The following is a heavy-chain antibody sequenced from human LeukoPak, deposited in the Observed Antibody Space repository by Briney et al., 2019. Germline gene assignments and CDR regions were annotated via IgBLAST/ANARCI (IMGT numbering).Heavy chain of an antibody. V-gene: IGHV1-2*02. CDR2: INPNSGGT. CDR3: ARGGYSGYVPDY. J-gene: IGHJ4*02. CDR1: GYTFTGYY. D-gene: IGHD5-12*01. Sequence: ASVKVSCKASGYTFTGYYMHWVRQAPGQGLEWMGWINPNSGGTNYAQKLQGRVTMTTDTSTSTAYMELRSLRSDDTAVYYCARGGYSGYVPDYWGQGTLVTVSS.